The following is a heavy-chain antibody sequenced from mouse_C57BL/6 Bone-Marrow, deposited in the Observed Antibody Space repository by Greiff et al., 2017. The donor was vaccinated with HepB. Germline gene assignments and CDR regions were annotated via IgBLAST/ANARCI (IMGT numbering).Heavy chain of an antibody. Sequence: EVQLVESGAELVRPGASVKLSCTASGFNIKDDYMPWVKQRPEQGLEWIGWIDPENGDTEYASKFQGKATITADTSSNTAYLQLSSLTSEDTAVYYCTSPYYCGSSYVSYFDYWGQGTTLTVSS. CDR1: GFNIKDDY. CDR3: TSPYYCGSSYVSYFDY. D-gene: IGHD1-1*01. V-gene: IGHV14-4*01. CDR2: IDPENGDT. J-gene: IGHJ2*01.